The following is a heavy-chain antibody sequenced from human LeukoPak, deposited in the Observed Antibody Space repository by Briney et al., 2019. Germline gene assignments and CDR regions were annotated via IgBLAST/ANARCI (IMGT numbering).Heavy chain of an antibody. D-gene: IGHD2-2*01. J-gene: IGHJ6*02. CDR3: AGARGGTSTLPSDV. V-gene: IGHV1-18*04. CDR2: ISAYNGNT. CDR1: GYTFTGYY. Sequence: GASVKVSCKASGYTFTGYYMHWVRQAPGQGLEWMGWISAYNGNTNYAQKLQGRVTMTTDTSTSTAYMELRSLRSDDTAVYYCAGARGGTSTLPSDVWGQGTTVTVSS.